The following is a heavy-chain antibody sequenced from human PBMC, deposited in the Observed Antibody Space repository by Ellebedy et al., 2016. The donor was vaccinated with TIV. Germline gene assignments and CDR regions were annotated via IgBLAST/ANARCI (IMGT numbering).Heavy chain of an antibody. Sequence: MPGGSLRLSCTVSGGSISSSSYYWGWIRQPPGKGLEWIGSIYYSGSTYYNPSLKSRVTISVDTSKNQFSLKLSSVTAADTAVYYCARRGYGSGSYYPYYFDYWGQGTLVTVSS. CDR2: IYYSGST. CDR1: GGSISSSSYY. V-gene: IGHV4-39*01. CDR3: ARRGYGSGSYYPYYFDY. D-gene: IGHD3-10*01. J-gene: IGHJ4*02.